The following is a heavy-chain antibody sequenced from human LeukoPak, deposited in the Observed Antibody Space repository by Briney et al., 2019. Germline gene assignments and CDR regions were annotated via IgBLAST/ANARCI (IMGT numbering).Heavy chain of an antibody. Sequence: ASVKVSCKASGYTFTSYYMHWVRQAPGQGLEWMGIINPSGGSTSYAQKFQGRVTITADESTSTAYMELSSLRSEDTAVYYCARGSAAKMATITTWGQGTLVTVSS. CDR3: ARGSAAKMATITT. CDR1: GYTFTSYY. D-gene: IGHD5-24*01. V-gene: IGHV1-46*01. J-gene: IGHJ5*02. CDR2: INPSGGST.